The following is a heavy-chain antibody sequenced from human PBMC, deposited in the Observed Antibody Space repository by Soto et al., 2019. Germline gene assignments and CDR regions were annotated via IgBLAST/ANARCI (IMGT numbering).Heavy chain of an antibody. CDR1: CGSISNYY. V-gene: IGHV4-59*08. Sequence: TSETLALTCTVSCGSISNYYWSWIRQPPGRGLEWIGHIFYSGSTNYNPSLKSRVTISVDTSKNQFSLKLSSVTAADTAVYYCARFTRYFHLWGRGTLVT. J-gene: IGHJ2*01. CDR3: ARFTRYFHL. CDR2: IFYSGST.